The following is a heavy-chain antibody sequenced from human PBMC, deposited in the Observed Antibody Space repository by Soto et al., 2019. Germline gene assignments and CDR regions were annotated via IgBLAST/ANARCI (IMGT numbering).Heavy chain of an antibody. D-gene: IGHD3-10*01. J-gene: IGHJ4*02. CDR1: GFTFSSYA. V-gene: IGHV3-64D*08. CDR3: VKDASAYYGSGSYYKPGGADY. CDR2: ISSNGGST. Sequence: HPGGSLRLSCSASGFTFSSYAMHWVRQAPGKGLEYVSAISSNGGSTYYADSVKGRFTISRDNSKNTLYLQMSSLRAEDTAVYYCVKDASAYYGSGSYYKPGGADYWGQGTLVTVSS.